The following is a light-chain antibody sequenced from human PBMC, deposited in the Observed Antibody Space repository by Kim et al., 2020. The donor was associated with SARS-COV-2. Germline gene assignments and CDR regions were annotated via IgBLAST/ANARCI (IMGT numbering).Light chain of an antibody. V-gene: IGLV3-1*01. CDR1: KLGDKY. CDR2: QDS. CDR3: QAWDSSFVV. J-gene: IGLJ2*01. Sequence: SVSRGHTSSIPCSENKLGDKYACWYQQKPGQSPVLVIYQDSKRPSGIPERFSGSTSGNTATLTISGTQAMDEADYYCQAWDSSFVVFGGGTQLTVL.